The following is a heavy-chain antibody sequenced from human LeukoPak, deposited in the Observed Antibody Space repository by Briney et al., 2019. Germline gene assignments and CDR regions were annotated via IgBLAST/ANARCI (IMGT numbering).Heavy chain of an antibody. Sequence: PGGSLRLSYAASGFTFSDYYMSWIRQAPGKGLEWVSYISSSGSTIYYADSVKGRFTISRDNAKNSLYLQMNSLRAEDTAVYYCARETVCSGGSCYYEFDYWGQGTLVTVSS. V-gene: IGHV3-11*01. D-gene: IGHD2-15*01. J-gene: IGHJ4*02. CDR3: ARETVCSGGSCYYEFDY. CDR2: ISSSGSTI. CDR1: GFTFSDYY.